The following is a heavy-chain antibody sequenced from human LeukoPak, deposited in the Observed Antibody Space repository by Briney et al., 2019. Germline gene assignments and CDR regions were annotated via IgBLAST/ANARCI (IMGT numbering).Heavy chain of an antibody. V-gene: IGHV1-46*01. CDR3: ARGGQRVWFGKYNDY. D-gene: IGHD3-10*01. Sequence: ASVKVSCKASGYTFTSYYMHWVRQAPGQGLEWMGIINPSGGSTSYAQKFQGRVTMTRDTSTSTVYMELSSLRSEDTAVYYCARGGQRVWFGKYNDYWGQGTLVTVSS. CDR1: GYTFTSYY. J-gene: IGHJ4*02. CDR2: INPSGGST.